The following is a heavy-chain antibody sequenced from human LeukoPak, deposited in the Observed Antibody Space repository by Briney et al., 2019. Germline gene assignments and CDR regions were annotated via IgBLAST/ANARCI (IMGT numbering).Heavy chain of an antibody. CDR2: IRGGATRT. CDR1: GFSFSNYA. CDR3: VRDGYNWNYDY. D-gene: IGHD1-1*01. V-gene: IGHV3-23*01. Sequence: GGSLRLSCAASGFSFSNYAMSWVRQAPGKGLEWVSGIRGGATRTFYADSVKGRFTISRDKSKNTLYLQMDSLRAEDTAVYYCVRDGYNWNYDYWGQGTLVTVSS. J-gene: IGHJ4*02.